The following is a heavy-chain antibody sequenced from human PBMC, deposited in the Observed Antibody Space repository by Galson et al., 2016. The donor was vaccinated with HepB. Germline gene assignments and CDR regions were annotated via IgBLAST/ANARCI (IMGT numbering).Heavy chain of an antibody. Sequence: SLRLSCATSGFTFSSYSMNWVRQTPGKGLEWLSYITTNGNIIHYADSAKGRFTISRDNAKNSLYLQMNSLRVEDTAVYYCAKDRHPEIARSSSDFWSVHARRKSAWDYDMDVWGQGTTVTVSS. CDR1: GFTFSSYS. CDR2: ITTNGNII. D-gene: IGHD3-3*01. J-gene: IGHJ6*02. CDR3: AKDRHPEIARSSSDFWSVHARRKSAWDYDMDV. V-gene: IGHV3-48*01.